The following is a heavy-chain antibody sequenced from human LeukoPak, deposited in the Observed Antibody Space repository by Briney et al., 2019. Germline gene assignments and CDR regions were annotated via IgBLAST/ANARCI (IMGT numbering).Heavy chain of an antibody. CDR1: GGSISSYY. J-gene: IGHJ4*02. V-gene: IGHV4-59*12. Sequence: KTSETLSLTCTVSGGSISSYYWSWIRQPPGKGLEWIGSIYHSGSTYYNPSLKSRVTISVDTSKNQFSLKLSSVTAADTAVYYCARDRRDGYNYGPGDYWGQGTLVTVSS. CDR3: ARDRRDGYNYGPGDY. CDR2: IYHSGST. D-gene: IGHD5-24*01.